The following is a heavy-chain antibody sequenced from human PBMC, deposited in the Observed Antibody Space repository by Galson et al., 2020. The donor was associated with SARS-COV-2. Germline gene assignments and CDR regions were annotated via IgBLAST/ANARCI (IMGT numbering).Heavy chain of an antibody. V-gene: IGHV3-43*02. Sequence: GGSLRLSCAASGFTFDDYAMHWVRQAPGKGLEWVSLISGDGGSTYYADSVKGRFTISRDNSKNSLYLQMNSLRTEDTALYYCAKDIGGTILGVVIIRGYMDVWGKGTTVTVSS. D-gene: IGHD3-3*01. CDR2: ISGDGGST. J-gene: IGHJ6*03. CDR1: GFTFDDYA. CDR3: AKDIGGTILGVVIIRGYMDV.